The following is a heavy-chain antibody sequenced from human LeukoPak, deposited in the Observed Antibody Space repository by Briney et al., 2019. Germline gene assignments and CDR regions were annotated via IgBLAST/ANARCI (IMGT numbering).Heavy chain of an antibody. CDR2: IKQDGSEK. CDR1: GFTFSSYW. J-gene: IGHJ4*02. Sequence: PGGSLRLSCAASGFTFSSYWMSWVRQAPGKGLEWVANIKQDGSEKYYVDSVKGRFTISRDNAKNSLYLQMNSLRAEDTAVYYCARDRFYYDSSSYFDYWGQGTLVTVSS. V-gene: IGHV3-7*01. CDR3: ARDRFYYDSSSYFDY. D-gene: IGHD3-22*01.